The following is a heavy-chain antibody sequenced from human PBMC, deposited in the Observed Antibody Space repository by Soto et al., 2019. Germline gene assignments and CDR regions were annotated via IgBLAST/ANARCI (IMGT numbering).Heavy chain of an antibody. V-gene: IGHV4-31*03. CDR3: ARSSVTTFEFDY. D-gene: IGHD4-17*01. CDR1: GGSISSGGYY. Sequence: NPSETLSLTCTVSGGSISSGGYYWSWIRQHPGKGLEWIGYIYYSGSTYYNPSLKSRVTISVDTSKNQFSLKLSSVTAADTAVYYCARSSVTTFEFDYWGQGTLVTAPQ. J-gene: IGHJ4*02. CDR2: IYYSGST.